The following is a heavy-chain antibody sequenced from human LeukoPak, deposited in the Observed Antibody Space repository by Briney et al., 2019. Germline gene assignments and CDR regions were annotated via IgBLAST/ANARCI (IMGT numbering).Heavy chain of an antibody. V-gene: IGHV4-4*07. CDR1: GASISSYY. CDR3: ARKDGDY. Sequence: SETLSLTCIVSGASISSYYWSWIRQPAGKGLEWIGRIYTSGSTNYNPSLRSRHTLSVDTSRNQFSLNLTSVTAADTAMYFCARKDGDYWGRGTLVTVSS. CDR2: IYTSGST. J-gene: IGHJ4*02.